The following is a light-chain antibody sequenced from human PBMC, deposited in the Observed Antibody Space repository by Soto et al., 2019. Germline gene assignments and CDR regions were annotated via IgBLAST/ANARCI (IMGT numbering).Light chain of an antibody. V-gene: IGKV1-39*01. J-gene: IGKJ5*01. CDR2: AAS. Sequence: DIQMTQSPASLSASVGGRVTITCRASQGISTYLNWYQHKPGKAPKLLIYAASSLQSGVPSRFSGSGSGTDFTRTITSLQPEDFATYYCQQSYGTPITFGQGTRLEIK. CDR3: QQSYGTPIT. CDR1: QGISTY.